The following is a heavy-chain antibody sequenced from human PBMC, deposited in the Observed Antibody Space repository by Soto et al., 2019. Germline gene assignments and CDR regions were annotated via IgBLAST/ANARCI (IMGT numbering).Heavy chain of an antibody. CDR2: ISHSGST. V-gene: IGHV4-30-2*01. J-gene: IGHJ6*02. CDR3: XXXXXXXPSCYYYGLDV. D-gene: IGHD2-2*01. CDR1: GGSINSGGYS. Sequence: QLQLQESGSGLVKPSQTLSLTCAVSGGSINSGGYSWSWIRQPPGKGLEWIGFISHSGSTYYNPSLKSRVTISMDTSKNHFSLKLSSVTAADTAVXXXXXXXXXXPSCYYYGLDVWGHGX.